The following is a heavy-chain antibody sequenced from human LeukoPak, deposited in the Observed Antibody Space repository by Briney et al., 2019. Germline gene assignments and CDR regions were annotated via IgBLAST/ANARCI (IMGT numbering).Heavy chain of an antibody. J-gene: IGHJ5*02. CDR3: ARDRAAAGTRWFDP. D-gene: IGHD6-13*01. Sequence: GGSLRLSCAASGFTFSDYYMSWIRQAPGKGLEWVSYISSSGSTIYYADSVKGRFTISRDNAKNSLYLQMNSLRAEDTAVYYCARDRAAAGTRWFDPWGQGTLVTVSS. CDR2: ISSSGSTI. V-gene: IGHV3-11*04. CDR1: GFTFSDYY.